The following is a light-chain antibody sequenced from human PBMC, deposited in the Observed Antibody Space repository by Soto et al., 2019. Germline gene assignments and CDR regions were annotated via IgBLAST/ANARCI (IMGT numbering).Light chain of an antibody. CDR1: ESVSSK. V-gene: IGKV3-15*01. CDR2: GAS. Sequence: EIVMTQSPDTLSVSPGERVTLSCRASESVSSKLAWYQQKVGQAPRLLIYGASTRATSIPARFSGSGSGTDFTLTISSLQSEDFAIFFCQQYNDWPLTFGGGTNVDIK. J-gene: IGKJ4*01. CDR3: QQYNDWPLT.